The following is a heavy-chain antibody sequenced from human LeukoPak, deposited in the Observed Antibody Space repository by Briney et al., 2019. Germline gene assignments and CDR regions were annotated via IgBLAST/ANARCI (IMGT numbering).Heavy chain of an antibody. CDR3: AREGPVGTDGF. V-gene: IGHV1-69*13. J-gene: IGHJ1*01. CDR2: RIPILGTT. D-gene: IGHD5-24*01. Sequence: ASVKVSCKASGGSFSSYGISWVRQAPGQGLEWVGGRIPILGTTNLAQKFQGRLTITADESTSTAYMELNGLRVDDTAVYYCAREGPVGTDGFWGQGTLVTVSS. CDR1: GGSFSSYG.